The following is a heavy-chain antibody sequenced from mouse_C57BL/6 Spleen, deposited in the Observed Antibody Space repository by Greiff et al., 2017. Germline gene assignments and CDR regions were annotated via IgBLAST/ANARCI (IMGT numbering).Heavy chain of an antibody. CDR1: GYTFTSYW. D-gene: IGHD4-1*01. CDR2: IDPSDSYT. CDR3: ARSELGRPPFAY. V-gene: IGHV1-69*01. J-gene: IGHJ3*01. Sequence: QVQLQQPGAELVMPGASVKLSCKASGYTFTSYWMHWVKQRPGQGLEWIGEIDPSDSYTNYNQKFKGKSTLTVDKSSSTAYMQLSSLTSEDSAVYYCARSELGRPPFAYWGQGTLVTVSA.